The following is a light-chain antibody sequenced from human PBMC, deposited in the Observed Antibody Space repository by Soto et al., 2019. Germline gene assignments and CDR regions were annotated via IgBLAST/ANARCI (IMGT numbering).Light chain of an antibody. Sequence: QSALTQRASVSGSPGQSITISCTGTSSDVGAYKYVSWYQQHPGKAPKLMIYEVDNRPSGVSNRFSGSKFGNTASLTISGLQAEDEADYYCSSYTSSSTLVFGVGTKLTVL. CDR1: SSDVGAYKY. CDR2: EVD. V-gene: IGLV2-14*01. J-gene: IGLJ3*02. CDR3: SSYTSSSTLV.